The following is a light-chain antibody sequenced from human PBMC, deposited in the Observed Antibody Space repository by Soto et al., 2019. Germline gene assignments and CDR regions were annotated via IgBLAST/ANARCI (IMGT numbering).Light chain of an antibody. CDR2: DAS. Sequence: DIQMTQSPSTLSASVGDRVTITCRASQSISSWLAWYQQKPGKAPKLLIYDASSLESGVPSRFSGSGSGTEFTLSISSLQPEDFATYYCQQSYRTPLFGPGTKVDIK. CDR1: QSISSW. J-gene: IGKJ3*01. CDR3: QQSYRTPL. V-gene: IGKV1-5*01.